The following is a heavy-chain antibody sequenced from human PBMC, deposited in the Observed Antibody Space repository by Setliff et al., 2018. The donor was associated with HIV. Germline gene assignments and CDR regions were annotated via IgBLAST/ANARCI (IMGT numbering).Heavy chain of an antibody. CDR3: ARTDYGGNSGGNYFDY. CDR2: FDPEDGET. D-gene: IGHD4-17*01. V-gene: IGHV1-24*01. J-gene: IGHJ4*02. Sequence: GASVKVSCKVSGYTLTELSRHWVRQAPGKGLEWMGGFDPEDGETIYAQKFQGRVTMTEDTSTDTAYMELSSLRSEDTAVYYCARTDYGGNSGGNYFDYWGQGSLVTVSS. CDR1: GYTLTELS.